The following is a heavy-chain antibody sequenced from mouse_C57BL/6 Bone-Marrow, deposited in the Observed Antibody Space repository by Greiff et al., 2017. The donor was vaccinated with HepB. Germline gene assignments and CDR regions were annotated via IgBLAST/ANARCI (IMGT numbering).Heavy chain of an antibody. J-gene: IGHJ2*01. V-gene: IGHV1-7*01. CDR3: ARFGYYVDY. CDR1: GYTFTSYW. Sequence: VQLQESGAELAKPGASVKLSCKASGYTFTSYWMHWVKQRPGQGLEWIGYINPSSGYTKYNQKFKDKATLTADKPSSTAYMQLSSLTYEDSAVYYCARFGYYVDYWGQGTTLTVSS. CDR2: INPSSGYT.